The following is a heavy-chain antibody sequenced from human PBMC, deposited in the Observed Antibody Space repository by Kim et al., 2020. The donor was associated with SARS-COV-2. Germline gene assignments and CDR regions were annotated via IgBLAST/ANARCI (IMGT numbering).Heavy chain of an antibody. J-gene: IGHJ4*02. CDR1: GFTFSSYA. Sequence: GGSLRLSCAASGFTFSSYAMSWVRQAPGKGLAWVSAISDNGGGTYYADSVKGRFTISRDNSKNTLYLQMNSLRAEDTAVYYCARLNWDGLDDYWGQGTLVTVS. V-gene: IGHV3-23*01. CDR2: ISDNGGGT. D-gene: IGHD1-1*01. CDR3: ARLNWDGLDDY.